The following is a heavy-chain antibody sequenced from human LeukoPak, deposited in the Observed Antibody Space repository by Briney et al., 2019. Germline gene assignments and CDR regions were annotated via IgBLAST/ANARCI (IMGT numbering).Heavy chain of an antibody. Sequence: SQTLSLTCAISGDSFSSNSAAWNWIRQSPSRGLEWLGRTYYRSKLYHDYAVSVKSRITINPDTSKNQFSLQLNSVTPEDTAVYYCATQLVIESGGMDVWGQGTMVTVSS. CDR2: TYYRSKLYH. D-gene: IGHD3-9*01. V-gene: IGHV6-1*01. J-gene: IGHJ6*02. CDR3: ATQLVIESGGMDV. CDR1: GDSFSSNSAA.